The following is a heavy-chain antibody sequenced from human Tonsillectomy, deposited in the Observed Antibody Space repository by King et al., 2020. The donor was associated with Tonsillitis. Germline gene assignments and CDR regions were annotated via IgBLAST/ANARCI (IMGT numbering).Heavy chain of an antibody. D-gene: IGHD4/OR15-4a*01. CDR2: IHHNGNT. J-gene: IGHJ4*02. V-gene: IGHV4-39*07. CDR1: GGSITANNHN. Sequence: QLQESGPGLVKPSETLSLTCSVSGGSITANNHNWAWIRQSPGKGLEWIATIHHNGNTEYNPSLESRVTISADTSKNQFSLNVNSVTAADTAVYYCGRRAPYVATDHHYFDSWGQGTPVTVSS. CDR3: GRRAPYVATDHHYFDS.